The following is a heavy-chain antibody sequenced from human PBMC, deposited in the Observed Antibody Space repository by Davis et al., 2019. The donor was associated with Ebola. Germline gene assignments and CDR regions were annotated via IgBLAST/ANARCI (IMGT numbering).Heavy chain of an antibody. D-gene: IGHD1-26*01. Sequence: PGGSLRLSCAASGFTFSGSAMHWVRQAPGKGLEWVGRIRSKANSYATAYAASVKGRFTISRDDSKNTAYLQMNSLKTEDTAVYYCTTYIVGATGGMDVWGQGTTVTVSS. CDR3: TTYIVGATGGMDV. J-gene: IGHJ6*02. V-gene: IGHV3-73*01. CDR2: IRSKANSYAT. CDR1: GFTFSGSA.